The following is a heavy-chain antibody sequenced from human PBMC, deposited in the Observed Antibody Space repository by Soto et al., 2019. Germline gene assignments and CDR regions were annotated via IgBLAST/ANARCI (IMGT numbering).Heavy chain of an antibody. CDR2: IWNDGSTT. Sequence: LVESGGGVAQPGRSLRLSCTTSGFSFSPSGMHWVRQAPGKGLEWVGIIWNDGSTTHYADSVKGRFTISRDNSKNTLYLQMNSLRDEDTAVYYCARDGSHYDVDYWGQGTVVTVFS. V-gene: IGHV3-33*01. J-gene: IGHJ4*02. CDR1: GFSFSPSG. D-gene: IGHD4-4*01. CDR3: ARDGSHYDVDY.